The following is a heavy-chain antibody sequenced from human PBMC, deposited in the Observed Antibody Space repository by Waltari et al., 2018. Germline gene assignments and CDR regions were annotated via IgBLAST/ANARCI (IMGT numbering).Heavy chain of an antibody. J-gene: IGHJ4*02. V-gene: IGHV4-59*01. CDR1: AASISRYY. D-gene: IGHD3-10*01. CDR3: ARGDTSNWFASYFDF. Sequence: QVRLQESGPGLVKPSETLSLTCTVSAASISRYYWSWIRQPPGKGVEWIAYIYFSGSTSCNPSRKSRVAISGDTSKKQFSLRLSSVTAADTAVYYCARGDTSNWFASYFDFWGQGILVSVSS. CDR2: IYFSGST.